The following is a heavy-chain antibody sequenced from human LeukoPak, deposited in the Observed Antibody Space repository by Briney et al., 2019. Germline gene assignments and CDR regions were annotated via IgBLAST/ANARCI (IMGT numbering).Heavy chain of an antibody. Sequence: GGSLRLSCAASGFTFSSYWMSWVRQAPGKGLEWVASIKQDGSEKYYVDSVKGRFTISRDNAENSLYLQMNSLRAEDTAVYYCARERQNKDFWSGGDYWGQGTLVTVSS. V-gene: IGHV3-7*01. D-gene: IGHD3-3*01. CDR1: GFTFSSYW. CDR3: ARERQNKDFWSGGDY. J-gene: IGHJ4*02. CDR2: IKQDGSEK.